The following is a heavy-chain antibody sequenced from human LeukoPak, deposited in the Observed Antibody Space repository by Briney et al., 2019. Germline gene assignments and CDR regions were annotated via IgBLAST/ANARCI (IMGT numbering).Heavy chain of an antibody. V-gene: IGHV4-39*07. Sequence: PSETLSLTCTVSGDSLSNTNYFWAWIRQPPGTGLEWIGSFSYGRNTYYNPSLKGRVTISVDTSKNQFSLKLNSVTAADTAVYYCARDRRDGYNYDLDFWGQGTLVTASS. CDR1: GDSLSNTNYF. CDR3: ARDRRDGYNYDLDF. D-gene: IGHD5-24*01. CDR2: FSYGRNT. J-gene: IGHJ4*02.